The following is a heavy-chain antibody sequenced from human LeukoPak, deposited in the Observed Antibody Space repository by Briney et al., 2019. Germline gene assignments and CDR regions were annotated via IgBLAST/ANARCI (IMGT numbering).Heavy chain of an antibody. D-gene: IGHD1-26*01. CDR2: IYYSGST. CDR3: ARGRRRWEPSIDAFDI. V-gene: IGHV4-59*12. CDR1: GGSISSYY. Sequence: SETLSLTCTVSGGSISSYYWSWIRQPPGKGLEWIGYIYYSGSTNYNPSLKSRVTISVDTSKNQFSLKLSSVTAADTAVYYCARGRRRWEPSIDAFDIWGQGTMVTVSS. J-gene: IGHJ3*02.